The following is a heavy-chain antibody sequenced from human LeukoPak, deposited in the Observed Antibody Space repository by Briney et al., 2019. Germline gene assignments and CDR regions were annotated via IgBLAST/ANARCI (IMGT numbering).Heavy chain of an antibody. J-gene: IGHJ4*02. V-gene: IGHV3-23*01. CDR1: GFTFSSYA. Sequence: PGGSLRLSCAASGFTFSSYAMSWVRQAPGKGLEWVSAISGSGGSTYYADSVKGRFTISRGNSKNTLYLQMNSLRAEDTAVYYCARGGGWLQLSYYFDYWGQGTLVTVSS. CDR2: ISGSGGST. D-gene: IGHD5-12*01. CDR3: ARGGGWLQLSYYFDY.